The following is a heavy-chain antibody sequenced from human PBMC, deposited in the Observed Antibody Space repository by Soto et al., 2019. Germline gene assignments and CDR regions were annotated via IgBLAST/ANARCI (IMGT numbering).Heavy chain of an antibody. Sequence: GESLKISCKGSGYSFTSYWISWVRQMPGRGLEWMGRIDPSDSYTNYSPSFQGHVTISADKSISTAYLQWSSLKASDTATYYCARLDERGSSSWYNYYYYGMDVWGQGTTVTVSS. CDR2: IDPSDSYT. D-gene: IGHD6-13*01. CDR3: ARLDERGSSSWYNYYYYGMDV. CDR1: GYSFTSYW. V-gene: IGHV5-10-1*01. J-gene: IGHJ6*02.